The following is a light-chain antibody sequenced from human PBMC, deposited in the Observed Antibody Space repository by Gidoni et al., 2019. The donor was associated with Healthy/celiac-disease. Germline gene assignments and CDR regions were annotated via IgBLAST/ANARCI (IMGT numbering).Light chain of an antibody. CDR1: SSHIGSNY. CDR2: RNN. Sequence: QSVLTPPPPASGTPGQRVTISCSGSSSHIGSNYVYWYQQLPGTAPNLLIYRNNQRPSGVPDRFSGSKSGTSASLAISGLRSEDEADYYCAAWDDSLSGWVFGGGTKLTVL. CDR3: AAWDDSLSGWV. V-gene: IGLV1-47*01. J-gene: IGLJ3*02.